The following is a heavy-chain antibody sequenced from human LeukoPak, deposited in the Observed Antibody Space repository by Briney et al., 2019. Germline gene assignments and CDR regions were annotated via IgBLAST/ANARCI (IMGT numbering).Heavy chain of an antibody. CDR1: GFTFSTAW. CDR2: INSKTDGGAT. CDR3: LYFWSGSSLVDY. Sequence: GGSLRFSCAASGFTFSTAWLSWVPQAPGKGREGVGRINSKTDGGATDYAAPVKGRFSISRDDSKNTLYLEMYSLKTEDTAMYYCLYFWSGSSLVDYWGQGTLVTVSS. V-gene: IGHV3-15*01. J-gene: IGHJ4*02. D-gene: IGHD3-3*01.